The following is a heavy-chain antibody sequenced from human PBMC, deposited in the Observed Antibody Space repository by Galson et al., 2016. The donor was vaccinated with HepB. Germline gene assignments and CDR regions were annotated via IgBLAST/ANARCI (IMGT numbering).Heavy chain of an antibody. CDR3: ARRSASGFYAPETYRDGVDV. J-gene: IGHJ6*02. V-gene: IGHV5-10-1*01. CDR1: GYSFTNYW. CDR2: IAPSDSYT. D-gene: IGHD3-16*01. Sequence: SGAEVKKPGESLRISCKGSGYSFTNYWITWVRQMPGKGLEWMGTIAPSDSYTNYSPSFRGHVTISTDKSISTAYLQWSSLKASDTAMYYCARRSASGFYAPETYRDGVDVWGQGTTITVSS.